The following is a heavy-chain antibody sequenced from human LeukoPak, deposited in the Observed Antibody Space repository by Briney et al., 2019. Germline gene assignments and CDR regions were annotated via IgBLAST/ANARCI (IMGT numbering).Heavy chain of an antibody. CDR2: INPNSGGT. CDR3: ARGLYYYDSSGYYGTEDY. CDR1: GYTFTGYY. Sequence: ASVKVSCKASGYTFTGYYMHWVRQAPGQGLEWMGWINPNSGGTNYAQKFQGRVTITADKSTSTAYMELSSLRSEDTAVYYCARGLYYYDSSGYYGTEDYWGQGTLVTVSS. V-gene: IGHV1-2*02. D-gene: IGHD3-22*01. J-gene: IGHJ4*02.